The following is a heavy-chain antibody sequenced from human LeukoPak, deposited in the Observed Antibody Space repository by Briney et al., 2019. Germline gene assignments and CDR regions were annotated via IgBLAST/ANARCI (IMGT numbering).Heavy chain of an antibody. CDR1: VFTFSTYN. V-gene: IGHV3-21*04. CDR2: ITSSSRYT. Sequence: GGSLRLSCAASVFTFSTYNMNWVRQAPGKGLEWVSSITSSSRYTFYADSVKGRFTISRDNAKNSLYLQMNSLRAEDTAVYYCAKVEYCSGGSCRNFDYWGQGTLVTVSS. D-gene: IGHD2-15*01. J-gene: IGHJ4*02. CDR3: AKVEYCSGGSCRNFDY.